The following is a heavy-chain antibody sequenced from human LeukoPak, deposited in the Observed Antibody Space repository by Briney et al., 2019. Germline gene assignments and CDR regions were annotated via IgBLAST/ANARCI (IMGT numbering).Heavy chain of an antibody. CDR1: GGTFSSYA. Sequence: ASVKVSCKASGGTFSSYAIHWVRQAPGQGLEWMGRIIPILGIANYAQKFQSRVTITADKSTSTAYMELSSLRSEDTAVYYCARDDYGDSRGDYWGQGTLVTVSS. J-gene: IGHJ4*02. CDR2: IIPILGIA. D-gene: IGHD4-17*01. V-gene: IGHV1-69*04. CDR3: ARDDYGDSRGDY.